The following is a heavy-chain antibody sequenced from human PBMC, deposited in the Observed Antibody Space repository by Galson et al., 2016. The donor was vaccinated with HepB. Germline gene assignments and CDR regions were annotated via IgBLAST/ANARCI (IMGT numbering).Heavy chain of an antibody. CDR2: IKQGGSQT. V-gene: IGHV3-7*01. Sequence: SLRLSCAASGFTFRNFWMSWVRQDPGKGLEWVANIKQGGSQTYYVDSVKGRFTISRDDAKNSLYLQMNSLTTEDTAVYFCARRLDTQGRIGGWAWGMDVWGQGTTVTVSS. J-gene: IGHJ6*02. CDR1: GFTFRNFW. D-gene: IGHD3-10*01. CDR3: ARRLDTQGRIGGWAWGMDV.